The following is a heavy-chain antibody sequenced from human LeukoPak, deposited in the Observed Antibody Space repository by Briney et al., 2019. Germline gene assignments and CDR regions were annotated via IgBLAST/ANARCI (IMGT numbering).Heavy chain of an antibody. V-gene: IGHV4-38-2*02. CDR2: IYHSGST. D-gene: IGHD3-3*01. Sequence: SETLSLTCTVSGYSISSGYYRGWIRQPPGKGLEWIATIYHSGSTYYNPSLKSRVTISVDTSKNQFSLRLSSVTAADTAVYYCARSGYDFWSGIFDYWGQGTLVTVSS. CDR3: ARSGYDFWSGIFDY. CDR1: GYSISSGYY. J-gene: IGHJ4*02.